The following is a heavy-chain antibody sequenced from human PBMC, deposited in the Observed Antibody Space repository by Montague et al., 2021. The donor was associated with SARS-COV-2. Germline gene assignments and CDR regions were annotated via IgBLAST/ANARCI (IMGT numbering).Heavy chain of an antibody. CDR2: IWHDGSNK. D-gene: IGHD3-9*01. CDR1: GFTFSSYG. CDR3: ARSLSYYYGMDV. V-gene: IGHV3-33*01. Sequence: SLRLSCAASGFTFSSYGMHRVRQAPGKGLEWVAVIWHDGSNKYYADSVKGRFTISRDNSKNTLYLQMNSLRAEDTAVYYCARSLSYYYGMDVWGQGTTVTVSS. J-gene: IGHJ6*02.